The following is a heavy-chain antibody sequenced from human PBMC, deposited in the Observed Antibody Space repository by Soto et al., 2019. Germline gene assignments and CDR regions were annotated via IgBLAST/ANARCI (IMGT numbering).Heavy chain of an antibody. Sequence: QVQLQQWGAGLLKPSETLSLTCAVYGESFSNYYWSWIRQPPGKGLEWIGEIDYSGSTNYNPSLKSRLTISLDTSRKQFSLRLTSVTAADTALFYCVRRGGGVYPFYFDYWGQGGLVTVS. CDR1: GESFSNYY. CDR3: VRRGGGVYPFYFDY. D-gene: IGHD3-16*01. J-gene: IGHJ4*02. CDR2: IDYSGST. V-gene: IGHV4-34*01.